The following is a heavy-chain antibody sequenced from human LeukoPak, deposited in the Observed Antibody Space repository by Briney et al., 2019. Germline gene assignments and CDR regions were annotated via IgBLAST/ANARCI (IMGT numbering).Heavy chain of an antibody. J-gene: IGHJ4*02. V-gene: IGHV4-38-2*01. CDR1: RYSPCSVYS. CDR2: INHSGST. D-gene: IGHD1-26*01. Sequence: PPETPSLTCALSRYSPCSVYSWGWIGQPPGKGRGGIGSINHSGSTYYNPSLKSGATLSVDTPNNKSSLRLSPVTAAPTRVSNRPRLRRERGATRYFCDYWGRGTLVTVSS. CDR3: PRLRRERGATRYFCDY.